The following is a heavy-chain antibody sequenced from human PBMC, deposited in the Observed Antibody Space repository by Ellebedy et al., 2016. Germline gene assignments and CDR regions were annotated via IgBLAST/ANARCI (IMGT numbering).Heavy chain of an antibody. V-gene: IGHV4-34*01. D-gene: IGHD3-22*01. Sequence: SETLSLTXAVYGGSFSGYYWSWIRQPPGKGLEWIGEINHSGSTNYNPSLKSRVTISVDTSKNQFSLKLSSVTAADTAVYYCASAGRYDSSGYPPTVYWGQGTLVTVSS. CDR2: INHSGST. J-gene: IGHJ4*02. CDR1: GGSFSGYY. CDR3: ASAGRYDSSGYPPTVY.